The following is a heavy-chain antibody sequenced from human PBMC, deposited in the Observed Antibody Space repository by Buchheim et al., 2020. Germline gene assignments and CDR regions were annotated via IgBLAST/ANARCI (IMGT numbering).Heavy chain of an antibody. CDR2: IYYSGST. J-gene: IGHJ4*02. V-gene: IGHV4-59*01. Sequence: QVQLQESGPGLVKPSETLSLTCTVSGGSISSYYWSWIRQPPGKGLEWIGYIYYSGSTNYNPSLKSRVTISVDTSKNQFSLKLGSVTAADTAAYYCASIVGATQYFDYWGQGTL. CDR3: ASIVGATQYFDY. D-gene: IGHD1-26*01. CDR1: GGSISSYY.